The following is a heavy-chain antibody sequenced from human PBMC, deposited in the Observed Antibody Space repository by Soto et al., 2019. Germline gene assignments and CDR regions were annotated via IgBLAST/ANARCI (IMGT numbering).Heavy chain of an antibody. CDR2: ISSSGSTI. Sequence: GGSLRLSCAASGFTFSSYEMNWVRQAPGKGLEWVSYISSSGSTIYYADSVKGRFTISRDNAKNSLYLQMNSLRAEDTAVYYCAREQQLVTPYFDYWGQGTLVTVSS. CDR1: GFTFSSYE. V-gene: IGHV3-48*03. J-gene: IGHJ4*02. D-gene: IGHD6-13*01. CDR3: AREQQLVTPYFDY.